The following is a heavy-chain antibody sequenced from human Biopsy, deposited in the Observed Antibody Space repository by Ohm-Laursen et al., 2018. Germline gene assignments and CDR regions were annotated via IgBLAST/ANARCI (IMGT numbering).Heavy chain of an antibody. Sequence: SSVKVSCKASGYTFTGYHVHWVRQAPGLGLEWMGWISAYNGQTSYAPNFQGRLIMTTDTSTGTAYMELRSLRSDDTAMYYCARDSRNKFDLWGQGTLVSVSA. CDR1: GYTFTGYH. CDR3: ARDSRNKFDL. D-gene: IGHD1/OR15-1a*01. V-gene: IGHV1-18*04. CDR2: ISAYNGQT. J-gene: IGHJ5*02.